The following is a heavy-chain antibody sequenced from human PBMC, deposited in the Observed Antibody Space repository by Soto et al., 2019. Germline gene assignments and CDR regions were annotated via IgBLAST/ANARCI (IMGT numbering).Heavy chain of an antibody. CDR3: AKESTEKYSGSYFDY. J-gene: IGHJ4*02. D-gene: IGHD1-26*01. CDR2: ISYDGSNK. CDR1: GFTFSSYG. V-gene: IGHV3-30*18. Sequence: GGSLRLSCAASGFTFSSYGMHWVRQAPGKGLEWVAVISYDGSNKYYADSVKGRFTISRDNSKNTLYLQMDSLRAEDTAVYYCAKESTEKYSGSYFDYWGQGTLVTVSS.